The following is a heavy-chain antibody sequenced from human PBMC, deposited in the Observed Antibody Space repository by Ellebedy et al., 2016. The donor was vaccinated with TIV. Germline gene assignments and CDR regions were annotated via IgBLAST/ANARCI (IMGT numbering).Heavy chain of an antibody. V-gene: IGHV1-24*01. CDR3: ATVMAASNYYYYYGMDV. CDR2: FDPEDGET. Sequence: ASVKVSXKVSGYTLTDLSMHWVRQAPGKGLEWMGGFDPEDGETIYAQKFQGRVTMTEDTSTDTAYMELSSLRSEDTAVYYCATVMAASNYYYYYGMDVWGQGTTVTVSS. D-gene: IGHD2-15*01. CDR1: GYTLTDLS. J-gene: IGHJ6*02.